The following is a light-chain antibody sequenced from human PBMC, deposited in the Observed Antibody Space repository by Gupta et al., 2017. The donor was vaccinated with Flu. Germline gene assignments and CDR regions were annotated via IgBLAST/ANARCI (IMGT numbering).Light chain of an antibody. Sequence: SLLPQSHSASTTPGQRVTISFSGGSSRIGSSAVHWYRPRPGAAPKLLIYGNAKRPSGVPDRFSGSKSGTSATVAIGGLQAEDEADYYCAALYDSRNGWVFGGGTKLTVL. V-gene: IGLV1-44*01. J-gene: IGLJ2*01. CDR3: AALYDSRNGWV. CDR2: GNA. CDR1: SSRIGSSA.